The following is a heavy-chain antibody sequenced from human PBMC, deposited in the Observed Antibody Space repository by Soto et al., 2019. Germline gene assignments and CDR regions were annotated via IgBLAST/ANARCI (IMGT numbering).Heavy chain of an antibody. J-gene: IGHJ5*02. CDR2: IKQDGTEK. CDR1: GFTFSTSW. V-gene: IGHV3-7*04. Sequence: PGGSLRLSCAASGFTFSTSWMSWVRQAPGKGLEWVANIKQDGTEKNYVDSVKGRFTISRDNGKNSLYLQMNSLRAEDTAVYYCARKVYYYDSSPAGWFAPWGQGTLVTVSS. CDR3: ARKVYYYDSSPAGWFAP. D-gene: IGHD3-22*01.